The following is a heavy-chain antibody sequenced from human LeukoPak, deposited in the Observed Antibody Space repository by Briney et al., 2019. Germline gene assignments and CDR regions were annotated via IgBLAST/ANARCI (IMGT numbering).Heavy chain of an antibody. J-gene: IGHJ6*03. V-gene: IGHV3-23*01. Sequence: GGSLRLSCAASGSTFSSYDMCWVRQAPGKGLEWVSSITLSGANTFYADSVMGRFTISRDNSKNTLYLQMNSLSAEDTAVYYCAKRGNPAVGHHYLDVWGEGTPVSVSS. CDR1: GSTFSSYD. CDR3: AKRGNPAVGHHYLDV. D-gene: IGHD2-2*01. CDR2: ITLSGANT.